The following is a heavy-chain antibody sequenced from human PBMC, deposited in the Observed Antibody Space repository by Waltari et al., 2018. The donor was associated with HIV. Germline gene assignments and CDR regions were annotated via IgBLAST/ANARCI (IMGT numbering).Heavy chain of an antibody. V-gene: IGHV1-18*01. J-gene: IGHJ4*02. D-gene: IGHD6-19*01. CDR1: GYTFTSYG. CDR3: ARGIPSSSGWSVSDY. Sequence: QVQLVQSVAEVKKPGASVKVSCKASGYTFTSYGISWVRQAPGQGLEWMGWISAYNGNTHYAQKLQGRVTRTTDASTSTAYMELRSLRADDTAVYYCARGIPSSSGWSVSDYWGQGTLVTVSS. CDR2: ISAYNGNT.